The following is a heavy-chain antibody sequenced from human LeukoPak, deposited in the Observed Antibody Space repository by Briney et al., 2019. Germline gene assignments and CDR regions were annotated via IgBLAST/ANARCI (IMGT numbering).Heavy chain of an antibody. CDR1: GGSISSYY. V-gene: IGHV4-4*07. J-gene: IGHJ4*02. CDR2: IYTSGST. CDR3: ARGPLLWFGEFQYGGYDY. D-gene: IGHD3-10*01. Sequence: SETLSLTCTVSGGSISSYYWSWIRQPAGKGLEWIRRIYTSGSTNYNPSLKSRVTMSVDTSKNQFSLKLSSVTAADTAVYYCARGPLLWFGEFQYGGYDYWGQGTLVTVSS.